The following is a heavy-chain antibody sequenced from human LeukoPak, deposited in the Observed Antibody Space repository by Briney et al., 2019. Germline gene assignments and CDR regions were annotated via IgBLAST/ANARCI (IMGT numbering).Heavy chain of an antibody. V-gene: IGHV3-53*01. CDR3: ARDLGSGWNFDY. CDR1: GFTVSSNY. J-gene: IGHJ4*02. CDR2: IYSGGST. D-gene: IGHD6-19*01. Sequence: GGSLRLSCAASGFTVSSNYMNWVRQAPGKGLEWVSIIYSGGSTYYADSVKGRFTISRDNSKNTLYLQMNSLRAGDTAVYYCARDLGSGWNFDYWGQGTLVTVSS.